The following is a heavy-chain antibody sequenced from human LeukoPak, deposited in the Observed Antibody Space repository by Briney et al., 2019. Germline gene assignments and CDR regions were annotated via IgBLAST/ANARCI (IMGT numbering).Heavy chain of an antibody. CDR2: IIWDGGST. V-gene: IGHV3-43D*03. CDR3: AKGFEDSGRSPLDY. J-gene: IGHJ4*02. D-gene: IGHD3-10*01. Sequence: GGSLRLSCAASGLTFDDYAMPWVRQAPGKGLEWVSLIIWDGGSTYYADSVKGRFTISRDNSKNSLYLQMNSLRAEDTALYYCAKGFEDSGRSPLDYWGQGTLVTVSS. CDR1: GLTFDDYA.